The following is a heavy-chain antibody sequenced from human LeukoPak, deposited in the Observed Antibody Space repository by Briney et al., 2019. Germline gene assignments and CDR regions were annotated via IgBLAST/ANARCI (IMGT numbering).Heavy chain of an antibody. CDR3: ARDRQLWLQRFDY. V-gene: IGHV1-46*01. J-gene: IGHJ4*02. D-gene: IGHD5-18*01. CDR1: GYTFTSYY. CDR2: INPSGGST. Sequence: ASVKVSCEASGYTFTSYYMHWVRQAPGQGLEWMGIINPSGGSTSYAQKFQGRVTMARDTSTSTVYMELSSLRSEDTAVYYCARDRQLWLQRFDYWGQGTLVTVSS.